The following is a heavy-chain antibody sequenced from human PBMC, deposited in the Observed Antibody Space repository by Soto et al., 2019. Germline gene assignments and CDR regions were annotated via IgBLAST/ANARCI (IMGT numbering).Heavy chain of an antibody. Sequence: PSETLSLTCGVYGGFFSDYYWSWIRQPPGKGLEWIGEINHSGSTNYNPVLKSRVTISVDTSKNQFSLKLSSVTAADTAVYYCARGRRRYCSGGSCYDFDLWGRGTLVTVSS. D-gene: IGHD2-15*01. J-gene: IGHJ2*01. CDR2: INHSGST. CDR1: GGFFSDYY. CDR3: ARGRRRYCSGGSCYDFDL. V-gene: IGHV4-34*01.